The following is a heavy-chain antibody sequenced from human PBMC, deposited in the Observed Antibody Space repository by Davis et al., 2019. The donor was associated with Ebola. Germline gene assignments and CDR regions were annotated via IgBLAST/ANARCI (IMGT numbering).Heavy chain of an antibody. CDR3: ARGEGRIAAAGTDY. CDR1: GFPFSSYF. D-gene: IGHD6-13*01. J-gene: IGHJ4*02. Sequence: GGSLRLSCAVSGFPFSSYFMDWVRLTPGKGLEWVGLSRNKENRYSTEYAASVRGRFTISRDDSKESLYLQMNSLRTEDTAVYYCARGEGRIAAAGTDYWGQGTLVTVSS. V-gene: IGHV3-72*01. CDR2: SRNKENRYST.